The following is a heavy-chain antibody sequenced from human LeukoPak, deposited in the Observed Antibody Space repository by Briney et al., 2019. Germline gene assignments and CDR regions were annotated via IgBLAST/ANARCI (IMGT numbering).Heavy chain of an antibody. D-gene: IGHD2-2*02. CDR3: AGTEVLYGKVFDI. Sequence: GESLKISCKGSGYRFTNYWIGWVRQMPGKGLEWMGIIYPSDSDTRYSPSFQGQVTISADKSINTAYLEWSCLRASDTAMYFCAGTEVLYGKVFDIWGHGTMVTVSS. V-gene: IGHV5-51*01. CDR1: GYRFTNYW. CDR2: IYPSDSDT. J-gene: IGHJ3*02.